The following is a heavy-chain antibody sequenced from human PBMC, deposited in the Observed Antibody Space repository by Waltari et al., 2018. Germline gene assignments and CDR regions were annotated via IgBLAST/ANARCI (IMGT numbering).Heavy chain of an antibody. CDR1: GGSFSGYY. J-gene: IGHJ3*02. Sequence: QVQLQQWGAGLLKPSETLSLTCAVYGGSFSGYYWSWIRQPPGKGLEWIGEINHSGSTNYVPSLKSRDTISVDTAKNQFSRKLSSVTAADTAVYYCASPVLVADAFDIWGQGTMVTVSS. D-gene: IGHD2-8*02. CDR2: INHSGST. V-gene: IGHV4-34*01. CDR3: ASPVLVADAFDI.